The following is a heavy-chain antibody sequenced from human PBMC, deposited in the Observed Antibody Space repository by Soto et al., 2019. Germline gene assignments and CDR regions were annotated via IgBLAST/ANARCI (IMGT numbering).Heavy chain of an antibody. Sequence: GGFQRLSYAASGFTFSSYSVNWVRQAPGKGLEWVSYIRSSSSTIYYADSVKGRFTISRDNSKNTLYLQMNSLRAEDTAVYYCAKDTTVTTDTFDYWGQGTLVTVSS. V-gene: IGHV3-48*01. J-gene: IGHJ4*02. CDR1: GFTFSSYS. D-gene: IGHD4-17*01. CDR3: AKDTTVTTDTFDY. CDR2: IRSSSSTI.